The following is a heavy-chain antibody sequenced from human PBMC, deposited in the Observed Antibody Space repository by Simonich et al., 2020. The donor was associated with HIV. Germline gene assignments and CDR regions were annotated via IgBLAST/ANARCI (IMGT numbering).Heavy chain of an antibody. CDR3: ARGNPWFDY. J-gene: IGHJ4*02. CDR2: IKPYGGNT. D-gene: IGHD1-1*01. V-gene: IGHV1-18*01. Sequence: QVRLVQSGTEVKKPGASVKVSCKASGYTFTNYGITWVRQAPGQGFEWMGWIKPYGGNTNYSQNLQGRVTMTTDTSTSTAYMELRSLRSDDTAVYYCARGNPWFDYWGQGTLVTVSS. CDR1: GYTFTNYG.